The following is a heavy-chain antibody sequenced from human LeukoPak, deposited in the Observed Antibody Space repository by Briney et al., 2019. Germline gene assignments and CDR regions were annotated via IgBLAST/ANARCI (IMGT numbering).Heavy chain of an antibody. V-gene: IGHV3-48*03. CDR2: ISSSGSTI. CDR3: ARGAYYDILTGYYHFDY. D-gene: IGHD3-9*01. CDR1: GFTFSSYE. J-gene: IGHJ4*02. Sequence: GGSLRLSCAASGFTFSSYEMNWVRQAPGKGLEWVSYISSSGSTIYYADSVKGRFTISRDNAKNTLYLQMNSLRAEDTAVYYCARGAYYDILTGYYHFDYWGQGTLVTVSS.